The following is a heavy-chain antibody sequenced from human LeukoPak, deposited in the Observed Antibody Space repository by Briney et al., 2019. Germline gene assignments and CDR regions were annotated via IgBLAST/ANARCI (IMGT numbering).Heavy chain of an antibody. CDR3: ARGIQLVGRWLRDRYYYMDV. Sequence: SQTLSLTCAISGDSVSSNSAAWNWIRQSPSRGLEWLGRTYYRSKWYNDYAVSVKSRITINPDTSKNQFSLQLNSVTPEDTAVYYCARGIQLVGRWLRDRYYYMDVWGKGTTVTVSS. J-gene: IGHJ6*03. CDR2: TYYRSKWYN. D-gene: IGHD5-12*01. V-gene: IGHV6-1*01. CDR1: GDSVSSNSAA.